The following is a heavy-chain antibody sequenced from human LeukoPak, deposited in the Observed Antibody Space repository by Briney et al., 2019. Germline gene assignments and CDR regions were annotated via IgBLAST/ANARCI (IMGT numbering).Heavy chain of an antibody. CDR2: ISYDGSNK. Sequence: GGSLRLSCAASGFTFSSYAMHWVRQAPGKGLGWVAVISYDGSNKYYADSVKGRFTISRDNSKNTLYLQMNSLRAEDTAVYYCARPYYDFWSGYSEDDRSQYYFDYWGQGTLVTVSS. CDR3: ARPYYDFWSGYSEDDRSQYYFDY. CDR1: GFTFSSYA. V-gene: IGHV3-30*04. D-gene: IGHD3-3*01. J-gene: IGHJ4*02.